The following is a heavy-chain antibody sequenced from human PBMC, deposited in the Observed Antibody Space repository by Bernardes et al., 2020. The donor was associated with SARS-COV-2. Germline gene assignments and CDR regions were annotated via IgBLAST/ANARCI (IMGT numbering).Heavy chain of an antibody. CDR1: NFTFSIYG. CDR2: ISSSGAST. D-gene: IGHD3-10*01. Sequence: SLRLSCAASNFTFSIYGMHWVRQAPGRGLEWVAGISSSGASTFYAESMRGRFTIARDNSKSTVYLHMNSLRVEDTALYYCAKDRSRVIRGVISDCWGQGILVTGSS. J-gene: IGHJ4*02. V-gene: IGHV3-23*01. CDR3: AKDRSRVIRGVISDC.